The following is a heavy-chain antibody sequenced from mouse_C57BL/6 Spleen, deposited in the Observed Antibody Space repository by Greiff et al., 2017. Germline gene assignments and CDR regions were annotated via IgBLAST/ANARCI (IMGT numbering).Heavy chain of an antibody. V-gene: IGHV1-39*01. CDR3: AMFTTVVRYYYAKDY. D-gene: IGHD1-1*01. CDR1: GYSFTDYN. Sequence: VQLQQSGPELVKPGASVKISCKASGYSFTDYNMNWVKQSHGKSLEWIGVINPNYGTTSYNQKFKGKATLTVDQSSSTAYMQLNSLTSEDSAVXYCAMFTTVVRYYYAKDYWGQGTSVTVSS. J-gene: IGHJ4*01. CDR2: INPNYGTT.